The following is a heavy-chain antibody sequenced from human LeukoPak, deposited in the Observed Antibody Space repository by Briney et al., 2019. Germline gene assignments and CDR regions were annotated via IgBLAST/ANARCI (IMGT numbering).Heavy chain of an antibody. Sequence: ASVKVSCKASGYTFTGYYMHWVRQAPGQGLEWMGWINPNSGGTNYAQKFQGRVTMTRDTSISTAYMELSRLRSDDTAVYYCARDPTRYYYDSSGYTFDYWGQGTLVTVSS. V-gene: IGHV1-2*02. D-gene: IGHD3-22*01. J-gene: IGHJ4*02. CDR3: ARDPTRYYYDSSGYTFDY. CDR1: GYTFTGYY. CDR2: INPNSGGT.